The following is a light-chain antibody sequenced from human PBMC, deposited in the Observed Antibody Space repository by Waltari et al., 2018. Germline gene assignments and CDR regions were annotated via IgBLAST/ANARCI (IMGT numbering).Light chain of an antibody. Sequence: QPVVTQAPSLSVSPGRTVHLPCSLSLCPPSNHPPPSWYQQSPGQTPRTLVYKANIRSSGVPDRFSGSVLGNKAVLIITGAQAEDESTYYCLLYMGSGIWVFGGGTKLTVL. CDR2: KAN. CDR3: LLYMGSGIWV. V-gene: IGLV8-61*01. CDR1: LCPPSNHPP. J-gene: IGLJ3*02.